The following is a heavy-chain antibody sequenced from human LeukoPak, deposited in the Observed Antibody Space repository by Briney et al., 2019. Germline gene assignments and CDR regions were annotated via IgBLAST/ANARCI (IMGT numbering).Heavy chain of an antibody. V-gene: IGHV4-59*01. CDR1: GGSISSYY. CDR3: AREYFDSSSWSSDPWFDP. J-gene: IGHJ5*02. CDR2: IYYSGST. D-gene: IGHD6-13*01. Sequence: SETLSLTCTVSGGSISSYYWSWIRQPPGKGLEWIGYIYYSGSTNYNPSLKSRVTISVDTSKNQFSLKLSSVTAADTAVYYCAREYFDSSSWSSDPWFDPWGQGTLVTVSS.